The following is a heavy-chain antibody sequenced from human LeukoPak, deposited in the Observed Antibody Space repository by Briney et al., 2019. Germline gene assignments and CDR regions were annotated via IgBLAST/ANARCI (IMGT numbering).Heavy chain of an antibody. J-gene: IGHJ3*02. Sequence: PSETLSLTCTVSGGSISSSSYYWGWIRQPPGKGLEWIGSIYYSGSTYYNPSLKSRVTISVDTSKNQFSLKLSSVTAADTAVYYCARDSNFDDSSGYVDAFDIWGQGTMVTVSS. CDR3: ARDSNFDDSSGYVDAFDI. CDR1: GGSISSSSYY. CDR2: IYYSGST. V-gene: IGHV4-39*07. D-gene: IGHD3-22*01.